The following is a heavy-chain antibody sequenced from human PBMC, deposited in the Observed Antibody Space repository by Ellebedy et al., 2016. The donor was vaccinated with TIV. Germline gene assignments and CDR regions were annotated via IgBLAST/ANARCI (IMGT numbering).Heavy chain of an antibody. J-gene: IGHJ6*02. CDR1: GFTVSSNY. CDR2: IFSDGST. D-gene: IGHD3-3*01. CDR3: ARPTYYDFWGYGMDV. V-gene: IGHV3-53*01. Sequence: GGSLRLXCAASGFTVSSNYMSWVRQAPGKGLEWVSVIFSDGSTYYADSVKGRFTISRDNSKNTLYLQMNSLRAEDTAVYYCARPTYYDFWGYGMDVWGQGTTVTVSS.